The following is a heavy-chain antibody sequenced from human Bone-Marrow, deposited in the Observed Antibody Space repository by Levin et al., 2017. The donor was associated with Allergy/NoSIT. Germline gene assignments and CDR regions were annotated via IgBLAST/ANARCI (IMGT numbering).Heavy chain of an antibody. Sequence: GESLKISCAASGFTFSSYGMHWVRQAPGKGLEWVAVISYDGSNKYYADSVKGRFTISRDNSKNTLYLQMNSLRAEDTAVYYCAKDRGSSWPYYFDYWGQGTLVTVSS. CDR3: AKDRGSSWPYYFDY. D-gene: IGHD6-13*01. CDR2: ISYDGSNK. V-gene: IGHV3-30*18. J-gene: IGHJ4*02. CDR1: GFTFSSYG.